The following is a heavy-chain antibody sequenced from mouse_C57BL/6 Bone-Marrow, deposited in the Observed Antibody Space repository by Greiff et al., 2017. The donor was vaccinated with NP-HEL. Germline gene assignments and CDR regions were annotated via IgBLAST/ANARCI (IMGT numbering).Heavy chain of an antibody. Sequence: EVKLVESGGGLVQPGGSLSLSCAASGFTFTDYYMSWVRQPPGKALEWGGFIRNKANGYTIEYSASVKGRFTISRDNSHSILYLQMNALRAEDSATYYCARSIYYDYADDPFYGMDYWGQGTSVTVSS. CDR1: GFTFTDYY. D-gene: IGHD2-4*01. CDR2: IRNKANGYTI. CDR3: ARSIYYDYADDPFYGMDY. J-gene: IGHJ4*01. V-gene: IGHV7-3*01.